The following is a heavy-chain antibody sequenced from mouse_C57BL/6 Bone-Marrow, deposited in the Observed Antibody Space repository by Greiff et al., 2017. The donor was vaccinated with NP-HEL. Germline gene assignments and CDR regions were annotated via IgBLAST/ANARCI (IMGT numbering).Heavy chain of an antibody. D-gene: IGHD2-5*01. V-gene: IGHV5-6*01. CDR1: GFTFRSYG. CDR3: ARHYYSNYFDY. J-gene: IGHJ2*01. Sequence: EVKLMESGGDLVKPGGSLKLSCAASGFTFRSYGMSWVRPTPDKRLEWVATISSGGSYTYYPDSVKGRFTIARDNAKNTLYLQMSSLKSEDTAMYYCARHYYSNYFDYWGQGTTLTVSS. CDR2: ISSGGSYT.